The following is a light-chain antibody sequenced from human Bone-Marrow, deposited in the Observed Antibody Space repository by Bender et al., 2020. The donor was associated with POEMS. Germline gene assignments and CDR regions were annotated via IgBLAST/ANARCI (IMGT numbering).Light chain of an antibody. J-gene: IGLJ1*01. CDR3: SSYTSSSTHV. V-gene: IGLV2-11*01. CDR1: SSDVGAYDY. CDR2: DVN. Sequence: QSALTQPRSVSGSPGQSVTISCTGTSSDVGAYDYVSWYQHHPGKAPRLMIFDVNKRPSGVPDHFSGSKSGNTASLTIAGLQAEDEADYYCSSYTSSSTHVFGTGTKVTVL.